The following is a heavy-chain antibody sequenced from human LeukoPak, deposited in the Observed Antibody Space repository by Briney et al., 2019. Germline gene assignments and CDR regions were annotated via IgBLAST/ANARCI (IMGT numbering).Heavy chain of an antibody. V-gene: IGHV3-23*01. Sequence: PGGPLRLSCAASGFTFSNYAMTWVRQAPGKGLEWVSSISGSGGSTYYADSVRGLFTIFRDNSKNTLYLQMNSLRAEDTAVYYCAKGPGYYDSSGPRMGYYFDYWGQGTLVTVSS. J-gene: IGHJ4*02. CDR3: AKGPGYYDSSGPRMGYYFDY. D-gene: IGHD3-22*01. CDR2: ISGSGGST. CDR1: GFTFSNYA.